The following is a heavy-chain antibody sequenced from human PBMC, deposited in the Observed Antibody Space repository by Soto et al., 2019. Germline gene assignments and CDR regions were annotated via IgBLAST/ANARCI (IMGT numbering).Heavy chain of an antibody. Sequence: ASVKVSCKASGYTFSSYSMHWVRQAPGQRLEWMGWINAGNGNTKYSQKFQGRVSITRDTSASTAYMELSSLRSEDTAVYYCARYVKLWEPTGGYFDYWGQGTLVTVSS. V-gene: IGHV1-3*01. CDR2: INAGNGNT. CDR3: ARYVKLWEPTGGYFDY. J-gene: IGHJ4*02. CDR1: GYTFSSYS. D-gene: IGHD1-26*01.